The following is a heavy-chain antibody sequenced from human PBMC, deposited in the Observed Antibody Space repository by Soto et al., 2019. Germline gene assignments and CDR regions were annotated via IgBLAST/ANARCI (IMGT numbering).Heavy chain of an antibody. Sequence: QLQLQESGPGLVKPSETLSLTCTVSGGSISSSSYYWGWIRQPPGKGLEWIGSIYYSGSTYYNTCLKVRVTISVDTSKNQFSRKLSSVTAADTAVYYCASTYSSSWWGAFYIWGQGTMVTVSS. CDR2: IYYSGST. CDR1: GGSISSSSYY. CDR3: ASTYSSSWWGAFYI. V-gene: IGHV4-39*01. D-gene: IGHD6-13*01. J-gene: IGHJ3*02.